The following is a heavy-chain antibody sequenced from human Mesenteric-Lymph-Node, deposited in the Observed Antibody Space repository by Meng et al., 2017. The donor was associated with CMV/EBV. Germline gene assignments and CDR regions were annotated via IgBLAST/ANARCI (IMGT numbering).Heavy chain of an antibody. CDR3: AHRELVLHDYWNGYKGGWFDP. CDR1: GG. V-gene: IGHV2-5*01. D-gene: IGHD3-3*01. Sequence: GGGGGIPQATGKALEWLALIYWNEEKRYTPSLKSRLTITKDPSKNQVVLKMTNMDPVDTATYYCAHRELVLHDYWNGYKGGWFDPWGQGILVTVSS. CDR2: IYWNEEK. J-gene: IGHJ5*02.